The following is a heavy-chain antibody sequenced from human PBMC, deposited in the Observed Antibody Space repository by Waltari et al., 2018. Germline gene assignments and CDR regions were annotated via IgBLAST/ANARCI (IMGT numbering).Heavy chain of an antibody. J-gene: IGHJ4*02. V-gene: IGHV3-48*01. CDR1: GFTFSSYS. Sequence: EVQLVESGGGLVQPGGSLRPSCAASGFTFSSYSMNWVRQAPGRGLEWVSYISSSSSTIYYADSVKGRFTISRDKAKNSLYLQMNSLRAEDTAVYYCARESRRFSGPIDYWGQGTLVTVSS. CDR3: ARESRRFSGPIDY. CDR2: ISSSSSTI. D-gene: IGHD3-10*01.